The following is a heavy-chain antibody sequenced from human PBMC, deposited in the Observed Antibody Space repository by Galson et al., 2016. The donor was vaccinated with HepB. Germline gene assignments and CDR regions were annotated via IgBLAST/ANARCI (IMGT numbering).Heavy chain of an antibody. D-gene: IGHD3-22*01. J-gene: IGHJ2*01. Sequence: SLRLSCAVSGLSFSDYYMGWIRQAPGKGLEWVSYISGSSTYTNHGDSMKGRFTISRDNAKNSVYLQMNSLRAEDTAVYYCATSGNYFLSPFDYWGRGTLVTVSS. CDR3: ATSGNYFLSPFDY. CDR1: GLSFSDYY. V-gene: IGHV3-11*03. CDR2: ISGSSTYT.